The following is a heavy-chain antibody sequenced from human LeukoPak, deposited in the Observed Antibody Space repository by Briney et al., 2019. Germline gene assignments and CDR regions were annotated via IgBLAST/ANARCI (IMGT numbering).Heavy chain of an antibody. CDR2: IYYSGST. D-gene: IGHD6-13*01. J-gene: IGHJ5*02. CDR3: ARDLSGYSSSRFDP. CDR1: GGSISSSSYY. V-gene: IGHV4-39*07. Sequence: PSETLSHTCTVSGGSISSSSYYWGWIRQPPGKGLEWIGSIYYSGSTYYNPSLKSRVTISVDTSKNQFSLKLSSVTAADTAVYYCARDLSGYSSSRFDPWGQGTLVTVSS.